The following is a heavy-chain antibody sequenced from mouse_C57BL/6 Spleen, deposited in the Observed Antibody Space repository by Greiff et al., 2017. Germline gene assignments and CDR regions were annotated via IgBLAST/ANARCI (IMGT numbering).Heavy chain of an antibody. D-gene: IGHD1-1*01. Sequence: VQLQESGAELARPGASVKLSCKASGYTFTSYGISWVKQRTGQGLEWIGEIYPRSGNTYYNEKFKGKATLTADKSSSTAYMELRSLTSEDSAVYFGARGAYYGSSYASPYYFDYWGQGTTLTVSS. CDR2: IYPRSGNT. CDR3: ARGAYYGSSYASPYYFDY. V-gene: IGHV1-81*01. J-gene: IGHJ2*01. CDR1: GYTFTSYG.